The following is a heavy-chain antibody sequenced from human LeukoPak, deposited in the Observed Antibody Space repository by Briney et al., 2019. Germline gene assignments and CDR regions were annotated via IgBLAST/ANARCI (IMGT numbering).Heavy chain of an antibody. D-gene: IGHD3-22*01. Sequence: GASVKVSCKASGYTFSSHDINWVRQATGQGLEWMGWMNPNSGNTGYAQKFQGRVIMTRDTSINTAYLEFYSLRSEDTAVYYCARVLAYYDSSGYLGYWGQGTLVTVSS. V-gene: IGHV1-8*01. CDR1: GYTFSSHD. CDR2: MNPNSGNT. J-gene: IGHJ4*02. CDR3: ARVLAYYDSSGYLGY.